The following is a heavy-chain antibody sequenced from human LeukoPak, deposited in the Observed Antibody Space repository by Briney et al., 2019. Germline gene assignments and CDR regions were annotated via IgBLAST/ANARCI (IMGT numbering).Heavy chain of an antibody. D-gene: IGHD4-11*01. J-gene: IGHJ4*02. Sequence: AGGSLRLSCAASGFTFSSYGMHWVRQAPGKGLEWVAVISYDGSNKYYADSVKGRFTISRDNSKNTLYPQMNSLRADDTAVYYCARDRNLDYCFNWGQGTLVTVSS. CDR3: ARDRNLDYCFN. CDR1: GFTFSSYG. CDR2: ISYDGSNK. V-gene: IGHV3-30*03.